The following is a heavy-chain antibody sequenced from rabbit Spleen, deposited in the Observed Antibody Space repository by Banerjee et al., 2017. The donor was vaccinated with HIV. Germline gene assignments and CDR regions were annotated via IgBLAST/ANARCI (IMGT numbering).Heavy chain of an antibody. V-gene: IGHV1S40*01. D-gene: IGHD1-1*01. J-gene: IGHJ6*01. CDR3: ARDTSSSFSSYGMDL. CDR1: GFAFSSKHY. Sequence: QSLEESGGDLVKPGASLTLTCKASGFAFSSKHYICWVRQAPGKGLEWIACTYAGNGNTYYATWAKGRFTISKTSSTTVTLQMTRLTAADTATYFCARDTSSSFSSYGMDLWGPGTLVTVS. CDR2: TYAGNGNT.